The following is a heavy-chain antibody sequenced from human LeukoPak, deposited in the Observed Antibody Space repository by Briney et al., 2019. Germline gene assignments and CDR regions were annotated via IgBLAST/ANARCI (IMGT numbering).Heavy chain of an antibody. V-gene: IGHV4-34*01. J-gene: IGHJ4*02. D-gene: IGHD6-19*01. Sequence: PSETLSLTCAVYGGSFSGYYWSWIRQPPGKGLEWIGEINHSGSTNYNPSLKSRVTISVDTSKNQFSLKLSSVTAADTAVYYCARGPTYSSGWYSYWGQGTLVTVSS. CDR2: INHSGST. CDR1: GGSFSGYY. CDR3: ARGPTYSSGWYSY.